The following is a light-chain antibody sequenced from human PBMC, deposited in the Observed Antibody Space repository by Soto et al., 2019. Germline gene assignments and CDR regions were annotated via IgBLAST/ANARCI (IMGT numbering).Light chain of an antibody. J-gene: IGKJ4*01. CDR1: QSISSW. CDR3: QQYHSFSLT. V-gene: IGKV1-5*03. CDR2: RAS. Sequence: DIQLTQSPSTLSASVGDRVTITCRASQSISSWLAWYQQKPGKAPKLLIYRASTLESGVPSRFSGSGSRTDFTLTIRGLQPDDFATYYCQQYHSFSLTFGGGTKVEIK.